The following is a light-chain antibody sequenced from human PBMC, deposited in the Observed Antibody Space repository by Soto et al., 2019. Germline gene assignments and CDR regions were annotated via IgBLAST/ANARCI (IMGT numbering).Light chain of an antibody. CDR1: QSGFSTY. CDR2: GAS. Sequence: EIVLTQSPGTLSLSPGERATLSCRASQSGFSTYLAWFQQRPGQAPRLLIYGASNRAAGIPDRFSGSGSGTDFTLTISRLEPEDFAVYYCHQYGISPWTLGQGTKVEIK. J-gene: IGKJ1*01. V-gene: IGKV3-20*01. CDR3: HQYGISPWT.